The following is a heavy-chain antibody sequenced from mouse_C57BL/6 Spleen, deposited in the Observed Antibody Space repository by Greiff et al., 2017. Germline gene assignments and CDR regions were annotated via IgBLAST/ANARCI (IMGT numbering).Heavy chain of an antibody. CDR1: GYTFTSYW. V-gene: IGHV1-69*01. D-gene: IGHD2-4*01. Sequence: QVQLQQPGAELVMPGASVKLSCKASGYTFTSYWMHWVKQRPGQGLEWIGEIDPSDSYTNYNQKFKGKSTLTVDKSSSTAYMQLRRLTSADSAVYYCASDYDYDAWFAYWGQGTLVTVSA. CDR3: ASDYDYDAWFAY. J-gene: IGHJ3*01. CDR2: IDPSDSYT.